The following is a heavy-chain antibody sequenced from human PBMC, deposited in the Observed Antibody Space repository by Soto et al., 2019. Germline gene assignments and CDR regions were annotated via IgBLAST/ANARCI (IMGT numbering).Heavy chain of an antibody. V-gene: IGHV1-58*01. CDR2: IVVGSSNR. CDR3: AADPGNYYDSSGYYSPLH. Sequence: SVKVSCKASGFTFSSSAVQWVRQARGQRLEWIGWIVVGSSNRNYAQKFQERVTITRDMSTSTAYMELRSLRSEDTAVYYCAADPGNYYDSSGYYSPLHWGQGTLVTVSS. D-gene: IGHD3-22*01. CDR1: GFTFSSSA. J-gene: IGHJ4*02.